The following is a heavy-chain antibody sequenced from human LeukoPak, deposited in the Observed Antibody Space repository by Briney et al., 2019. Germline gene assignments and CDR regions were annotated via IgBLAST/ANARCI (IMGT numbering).Heavy chain of an antibody. CDR3: ARAGRAVSKPTTLERILGYMDV. D-gene: IGHD6-19*01. J-gene: IGHJ6*03. CDR2: IRYDGSNK. V-gene: IGHV3-30*02. CDR1: GFTFSSYG. Sequence: PGGSLRLSCAASGFTFSSYGMHWVRQAPGKGLEWVAFIRYDGSNKYYADSVKGRFTISRDNSKNTLYLQMNSLRAEDTAVYYCARAGRAVSKPTTLERILGYMDVWGKGTTVTVSS.